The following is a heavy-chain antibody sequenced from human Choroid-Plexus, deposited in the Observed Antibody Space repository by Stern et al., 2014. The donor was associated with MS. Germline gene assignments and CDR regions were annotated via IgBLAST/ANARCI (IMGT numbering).Heavy chain of an antibody. CDR3: ARQYCSGGKCHSSAYNYNGMDV. CDR2: IDPNSGGA. J-gene: IGHJ6*02. CDR1: GYSFPGYY. D-gene: IGHD2-15*01. V-gene: IGHV1-2*06. Sequence: VQLVQSGAEVKKPGASVKVSCKASGYSFPGYYIHWVRRAPGQGLEWMGRIDPNSGGANYAQRFQGGVTLTRDTSISTTYMELSSLRSDDTAIYYCARQYCSGGKCHSSAYNYNGMDVWGQGTTVTVSS.